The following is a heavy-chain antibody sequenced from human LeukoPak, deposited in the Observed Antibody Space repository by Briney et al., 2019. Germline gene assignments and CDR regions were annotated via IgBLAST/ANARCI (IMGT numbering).Heavy chain of an antibody. CDR2: ISYDGYDK. V-gene: IGHV3-30-3*01. Sequence: PGGSLRLSCAASGFTFNDYAMYWVRQAPGKGLEWVALISYDGYDKSYADSVQGRFTISRGNSKNTLYLQMNSLRAEDTAVYYCAKDDFWSGYYVDDAFDIWGQGTMVPVSS. J-gene: IGHJ3*02. CDR1: GFTFNDYA. D-gene: IGHD3-3*01. CDR3: AKDDFWSGYYVDDAFDI.